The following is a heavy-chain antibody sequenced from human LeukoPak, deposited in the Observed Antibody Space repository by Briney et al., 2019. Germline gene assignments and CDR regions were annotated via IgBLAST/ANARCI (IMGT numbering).Heavy chain of an antibody. V-gene: IGHV4-39*07. D-gene: IGHD6-13*01. CDR1: GGSISSSSYY. CDR3: AREMSSWLHNWFDP. J-gene: IGHJ5*02. Sequence: PSETLSLTCTVSGGSISSSSYYWGWIRQPPGKGLEWIGSIYYSGSTYYNPSLKSRVTISVDTSKNQFSPKLSSVTAADTAVYYCAREMSSWLHNWFDPWGQGTLVTVSS. CDR2: IYYSGST.